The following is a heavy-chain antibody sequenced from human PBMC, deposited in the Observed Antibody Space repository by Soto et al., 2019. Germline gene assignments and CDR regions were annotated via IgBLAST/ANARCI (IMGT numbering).Heavy chain of an antibody. D-gene: IGHD3-22*01. CDR3: ARGSLPHYYDGMGGWFDH. V-gene: IGHV4-30-2*01. CDR2: VYHSGST. Sequence: PSETLSLTCAVSGGSISSGGYSWGWIRQPPGKGLEWIGYVYHSGSTYYNPSLKSRVTISVDRSKNQFSLKLSSVTAADTAVYYCARGSLPHYYDGMGGWFDHWGQGTLVTVSS. CDR1: GGSISSGGYS. J-gene: IGHJ5*02.